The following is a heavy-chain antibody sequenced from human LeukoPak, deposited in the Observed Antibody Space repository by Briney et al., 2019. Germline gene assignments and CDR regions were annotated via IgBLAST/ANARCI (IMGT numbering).Heavy chain of an antibody. D-gene: IGHD3-16*02. Sequence: PGGSLRLSCAASGFTFSDYYMSWIRQAPGKGLEWVSYISSSGSTIYYADSVKGRFTVSRDNAKNSLYLQMNSLRAEDTAVYYCARELNGELSFPRSLDYWGQGTLVTVSS. CDR3: ARELNGELSFPRSLDY. CDR1: GFTFSDYY. J-gene: IGHJ4*02. V-gene: IGHV3-11*01. CDR2: ISSSGSTI.